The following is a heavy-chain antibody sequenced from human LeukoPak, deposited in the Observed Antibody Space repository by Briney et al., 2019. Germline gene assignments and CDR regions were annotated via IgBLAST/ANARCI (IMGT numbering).Heavy chain of an antibody. V-gene: IGHV4-4*02. CDR3: ARKIGSSGAFDI. Sequence: SETLSLTCAVSGGPISSTNWWSWVRQPPGKGLEWIGEIYHSGCTNYNPSLRSRITTSVDKSKDQFSLRLSSVTAADTAVYYCARKIGSSGAFDIWGQGTMVTVSS. D-gene: IGHD1-26*01. CDR1: GGPISSTNW. CDR2: IYHSGCT. J-gene: IGHJ3*02.